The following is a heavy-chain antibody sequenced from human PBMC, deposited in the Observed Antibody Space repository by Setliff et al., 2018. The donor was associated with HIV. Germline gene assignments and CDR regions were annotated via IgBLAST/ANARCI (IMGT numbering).Heavy chain of an antibody. CDR1: GINFENYA. V-gene: IGHV3-23*03. J-gene: IGHJ3*01. D-gene: IGHD2-15*01. CDR3: AKRTTASGGPFDL. CDR2: ISGDSSSA. Sequence: PGGSLRLSCGVAGINFENYAMAWVRQAPGKGPEWVSVISGDSSSAQSTDSVRGRFTVFRDNSKKTMYLQMNSLRTDDTAMYYCAKRTTASGGPFDLWGPGTMVTVSS.